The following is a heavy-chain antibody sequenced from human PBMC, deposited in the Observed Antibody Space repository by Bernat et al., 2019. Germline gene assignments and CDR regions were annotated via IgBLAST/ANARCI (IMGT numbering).Heavy chain of an antibody. V-gene: IGHV3-66*01. J-gene: IGHJ6*02. CDR1: GITVSSNY. D-gene: IGHD2-2*02. CDR2: IYSGGNT. CDR3: ASILPAAILYYYYYGMDV. Sequence: EMQLVESGGGLVQPGGSLRLSCAASGITVSSNYMSWVRQAPGKGLEWVSTIYSGGNTYYADSVKGRFTISRDNAKNSLYLQMNSLRAEDTAVYYCASILPAAILYYYYYGMDVWGQGTTVTVSS.